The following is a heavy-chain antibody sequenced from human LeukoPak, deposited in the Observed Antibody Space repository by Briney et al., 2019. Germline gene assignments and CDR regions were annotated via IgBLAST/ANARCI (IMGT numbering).Heavy chain of an antibody. J-gene: IGHJ4*02. D-gene: IGHD6-19*01. V-gene: IGHV4-59*08. CDR1: GGSMSPYH. CDR2: IYYSGST. Sequence: SETLSLTCTVSGGSMSPYHWGWIRQPPGKGLEWTGYIYYSGSTNYNPSLNSRVTISVDTSENQFSLRLSSVTAADTAIYYCARAVSGRFDYWGQGTLVTVSS. CDR3: ARAVSGRFDY.